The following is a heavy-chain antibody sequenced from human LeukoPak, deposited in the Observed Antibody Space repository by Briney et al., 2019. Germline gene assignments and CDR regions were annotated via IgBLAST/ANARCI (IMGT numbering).Heavy chain of an antibody. CDR3: AREDRTVSSGYCFDY. CDR2: ISYDGSNK. V-gene: IGHV3-30*04. CDR1: GFTFSSYI. J-gene: IGHJ4*02. D-gene: IGHD3-22*01. Sequence: GRSLRLSCAASGFTFSSYIMDWVRQAPGKGLEWVAAISYDGSNKYYADSVKGRFTISRDNSKNTLYLQMNSLRAEDTAVYYCAREDRTVSSGYCFDYWGQGTLVTVSS.